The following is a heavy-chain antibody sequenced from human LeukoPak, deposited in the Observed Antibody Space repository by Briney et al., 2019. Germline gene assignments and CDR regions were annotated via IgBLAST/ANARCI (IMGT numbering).Heavy chain of an antibody. D-gene: IGHD3-10*01. Sequence: TGGSLRLSCAASGFTFSGSAMHWVRQASGKGLEWVGRIRSKANSYATAYAASVKGRFTISRDDSKNTAYLHMNSLKTEDTAVYYCTRHAARGVPFDYWGQGTLVTVSS. CDR3: TRHAARGVPFDY. J-gene: IGHJ4*02. CDR1: GFTFSGSA. CDR2: IRSKANSYAT. V-gene: IGHV3-73*01.